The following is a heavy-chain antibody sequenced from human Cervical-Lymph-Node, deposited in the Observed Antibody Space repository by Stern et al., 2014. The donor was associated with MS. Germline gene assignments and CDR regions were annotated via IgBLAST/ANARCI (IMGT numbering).Heavy chain of an antibody. CDR3: IRGGGGY. D-gene: IGHD3-10*01. J-gene: IGHJ4*02. CDR2: INEDGSET. V-gene: IGHV3-7*01. CDR1: GFTFRSYW. Sequence: EVQLVESGGGLVQPGGSLRLSCAASGFTFRSYWMHWVRQAPGKGLEWVASINEDGSETYYVDSVKGRFANSRDTDKNSMDLKRNSRRDEDTAVYYCIRGGGGYWGQGALVTVSS.